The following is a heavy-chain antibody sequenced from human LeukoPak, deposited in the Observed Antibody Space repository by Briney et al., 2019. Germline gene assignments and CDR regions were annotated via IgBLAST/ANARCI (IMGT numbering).Heavy chain of an antibody. CDR2: ITGSGGTT. D-gene: IGHD3-16*02. CDR3: AKDGVILTPGIYWYMDV. V-gene: IGHV3-23*01. CDR1: GFTFSTYA. Sequence: HPGGSLRLSCAASGFTFSTYAMSWVRQAPGKGLEWVSAITGSGGTTYYADSAKGRFTISRDNSKNTLYLEMNSLRAEDTAVFYCAKDGVILTPGIYWYMDVWGRGTTVTVSS. J-gene: IGHJ6*03.